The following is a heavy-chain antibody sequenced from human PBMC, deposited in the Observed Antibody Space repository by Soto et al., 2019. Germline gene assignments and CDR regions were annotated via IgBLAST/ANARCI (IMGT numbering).Heavy chain of an antibody. J-gene: IGHJ5*02. CDR2: IYYSGST. D-gene: IGHD2-15*01. CDR3: ARDRSRNWLHP. CDR1: GGSISSYY. V-gene: IGHV4-59*01. Sequence: LSLTCTVSGGSISSYYWSWIRQPPGKGLEWIGYIYYSGSTNYNPSLKSRVTISVDTSKNQFSLKLSSVTAADTAVYYCARDRSRNWLHPCGQGTLVTVYS.